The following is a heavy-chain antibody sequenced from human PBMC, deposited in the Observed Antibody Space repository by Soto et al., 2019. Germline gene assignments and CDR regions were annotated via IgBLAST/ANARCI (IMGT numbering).Heavy chain of an antibody. V-gene: IGHV3-21*01. J-gene: IGHJ6*02. CDR1: GFTFSSYS. Sequence: GGSLRLSCAASGFTFSSYSMNWVRQAPGKGLEWVSSISSSSSYIYYAASGKGRFTIYRDNAKNSLYLQMNSLRAEDTAVYYCARLRPPSIAARPGSYYYVMDFWGQGTTVTVSS. D-gene: IGHD6-6*01. CDR3: ARLRPPSIAARPGSYYYVMDF. CDR2: ISSSSSYI.